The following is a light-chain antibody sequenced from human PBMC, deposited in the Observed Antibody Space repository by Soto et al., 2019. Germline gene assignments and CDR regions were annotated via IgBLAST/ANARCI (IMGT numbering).Light chain of an antibody. CDR2: WAS. V-gene: IGKV4-1*01. Sequence: DIVMTQSPDSLTVSLGERATIHCKSSQSILFTSDNKNYLAWYQQKSGQPPRLLIYWASTRESGVPDRFSCRGSGTDFSLTISNLEADDVAVYYCQQHYTTPRTFGQGTKVEIQ. J-gene: IGKJ1*01. CDR3: QQHYTTPRT. CDR1: QSILFTSDNKNY.